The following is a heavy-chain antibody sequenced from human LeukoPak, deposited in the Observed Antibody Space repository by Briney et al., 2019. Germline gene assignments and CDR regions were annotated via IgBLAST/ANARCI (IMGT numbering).Heavy chain of an antibody. V-gene: IGHV4-34*01. CDR2: INHSGST. D-gene: IGHD2-2*01. J-gene: IGHJ5*02. CDR1: GGSFSGYY. Sequence: SETLSLTCAVYGGSFSGYYWSWIRQPPGKGLEWIGEINHSGSTNYNPSLKSQVTISVDTSKNQFSLKLSSVTAADTAVYYCARAGIVVVPAAYNWFDPWGQGTLVTVSS. CDR3: ARAGIVVVPAAYNWFDP.